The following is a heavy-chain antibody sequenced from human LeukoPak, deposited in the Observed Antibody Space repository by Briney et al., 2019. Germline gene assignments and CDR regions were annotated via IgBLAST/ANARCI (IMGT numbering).Heavy chain of an antibody. Sequence: PSETLSPTCTVSGGSISNYYWSWFRQPPGKGLEWIGYIYQSGATSYNPSLRSRVTISVDTSKSQFSLKLSSVTAADTAVYYCARGGGERGYYFDYWGQGTLVTVSS. V-gene: IGHV4-59*12. CDR2: IYQSGAT. J-gene: IGHJ4*02. CDR3: ARGGGERGYYFDY. D-gene: IGHD3-16*01. CDR1: GGSISNYY.